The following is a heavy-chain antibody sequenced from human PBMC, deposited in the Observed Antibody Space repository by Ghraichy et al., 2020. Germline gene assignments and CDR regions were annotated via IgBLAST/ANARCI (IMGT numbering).Heavy chain of an antibody. D-gene: IGHD2-15*01. CDR1: GFIFNNYA. CDR2: INNNGYTT. CDR3: VKRGCSGGSCYGQVEY. V-gene: IGHV3-64D*08. Sequence: LSLTCSASGFIFNNYAMYWVRQAPGKGLEFVSTINNNGYTTSYADSVKGRFTLSRDNSKNTLYLQMSSLRPDDTAVYYCVKRGCSGGSCYGQVEYWGRGTLVTVSS. J-gene: IGHJ4*02.